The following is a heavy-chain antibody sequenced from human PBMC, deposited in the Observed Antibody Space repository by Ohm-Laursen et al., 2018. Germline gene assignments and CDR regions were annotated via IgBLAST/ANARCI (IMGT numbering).Heavy chain of an antibody. CDR1: GFTFSSYA. J-gene: IGHJ4*02. D-gene: IGHD3-22*01. CDR3: AKDIFESSGYYPYYFDL. CDR2: ISGSGGST. V-gene: IGHV3-23*01. Sequence: SLRLSCAAPGFTFSSYAMTWVRQAPGKGLEWVSAISGSGGSTFYADSVKGRFTISRDNSKNMLYLQMNSLRAEDTAVHYCAKDIFESSGYYPYYFDLWGQGTLVTVSS.